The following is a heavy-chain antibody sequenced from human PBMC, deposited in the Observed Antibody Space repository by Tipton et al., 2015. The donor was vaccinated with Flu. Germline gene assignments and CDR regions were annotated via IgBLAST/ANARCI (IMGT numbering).Heavy chain of an antibody. Sequence: GSLRLSCAVSGLTFSSYWMSWVRQAPGKGLEWVANIEPDGSGKYYVDSVKGRFTISRDNVKSSLYLQMNSLTAGDTAVYYCARRSPGWFFDLWGPWHPGHCLL. CDR3: ARRSPGWFFDL. D-gene: IGHD3-10*01. CDR1: GLTFSSYW. CDR2: IEPDGSGK. V-gene: IGHV3-7*01. J-gene: IGHJ2*01.